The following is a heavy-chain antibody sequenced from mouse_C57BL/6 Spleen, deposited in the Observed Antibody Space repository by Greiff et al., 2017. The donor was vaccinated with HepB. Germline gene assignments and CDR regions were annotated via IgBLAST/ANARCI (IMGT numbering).Heavy chain of an antibody. CDR1: GYTFTSYW. CDR3: ARDYGSRPYWYFDV. J-gene: IGHJ1*03. D-gene: IGHD1-1*01. CDR2: IYPSDSET. V-gene: IGHV1-61*01. Sequence: QVHVKQSGAELVRPGSSVKLSCKASGYTFTSYWMDWVKQRPGQGLEWIGNIYPSDSETHYNQKFKDKATLTVDKSSSTAYMQLSSLTSEDSAVYYCARDYGSRPYWYFDVWGTGTTVTVSS.